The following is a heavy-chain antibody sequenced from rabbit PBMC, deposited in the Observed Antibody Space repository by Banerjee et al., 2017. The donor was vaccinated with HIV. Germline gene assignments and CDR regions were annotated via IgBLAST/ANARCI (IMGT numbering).Heavy chain of an antibody. Sequence: QEQLEESGGDLVKPEGSLTLTCTASGFSFSSNYWLCWVRQAPGKGLEWIACIGAGSTYYATWAKGRFTISKTSSTTVTLQMTSLTAADTATYFCARDPTDLGNLWGQGTLVTVS. D-gene: IGHD5-1*01. J-gene: IGHJ4*01. CDR1: GFSFSSNYW. CDR2: IGAGST. V-gene: IGHV1S45*01. CDR3: ARDPTDLGNL.